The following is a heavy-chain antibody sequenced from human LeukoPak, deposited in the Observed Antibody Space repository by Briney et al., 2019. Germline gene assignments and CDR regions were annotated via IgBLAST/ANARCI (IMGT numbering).Heavy chain of an antibody. Sequence: SETLSLTCTVSGGSISSYYWSWIRQPPGKGLEWIAYIYYRGSTNYNPSLKSRVTISVDTSKNQFSLKLSSVTAADTVVYYCARRTTGTGPFDYWGQGTLVTVSS. J-gene: IGHJ4*02. V-gene: IGHV4-59*08. D-gene: IGHD1-1*01. CDR2: IYYRGST. CDR1: GGSISSYY. CDR3: ARRTTGTGPFDY.